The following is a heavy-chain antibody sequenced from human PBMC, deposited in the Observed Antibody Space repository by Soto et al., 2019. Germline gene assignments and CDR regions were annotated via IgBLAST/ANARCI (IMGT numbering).Heavy chain of an antibody. D-gene: IGHD3-3*02. CDR2: ISGNGGTT. J-gene: IGHJ3*02. Sequence: EVRLLESGGGLAQPGGSLRLSCAASGFTFSIYAMSWVRQAPGKGLEWVSAISGNGGTTYYTDSVRGRFTISRDNSKNPVYPQMSSLRAEDTAVYYCATPLAHAASDIWGQGTVVTVSS. CDR1: GFTFSIYA. CDR3: ATPLAHAASDI. V-gene: IGHV3-23*01.